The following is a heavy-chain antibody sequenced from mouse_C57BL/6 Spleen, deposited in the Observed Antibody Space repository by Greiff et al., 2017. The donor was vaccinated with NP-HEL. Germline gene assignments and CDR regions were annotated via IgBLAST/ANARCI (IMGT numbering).Heavy chain of an antibody. CDR2: INPSSGYT. D-gene: IGHD1-1*01. J-gene: IGHJ2*01. V-gene: IGHV1-7*01. CDR3: ARFTTIVATDY. CDR1: GYTFTSYW. Sequence: QVHVKQSGAELAKPGASVKLSCKASGYTFTSYWMHWVKQRPGQGQEWIGYINPSSGYTKYNQKFKDKATLTADKSSSTAYMQLSSLTYEDSAVYYCARFTTIVATDYWGQGTTLTVSS.